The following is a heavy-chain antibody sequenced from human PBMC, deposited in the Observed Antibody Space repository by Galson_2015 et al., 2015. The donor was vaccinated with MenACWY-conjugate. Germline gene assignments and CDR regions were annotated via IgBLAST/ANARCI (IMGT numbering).Heavy chain of an antibody. Sequence: SVKVSCKASGGTFTNYAISWVRQAPGQGLEWMGGIITVFGTANYAQKFQGRVTITADESTSTAYMELSSLRSEDTAVYYCARDATSGDVAFDIWGQGTMVTVSS. CDR2: IITVFGTA. CDR1: GGTFTNYA. CDR3: ARDATSGDVAFDI. J-gene: IGHJ3*02. V-gene: IGHV1-69*13. D-gene: IGHD7-27*01.